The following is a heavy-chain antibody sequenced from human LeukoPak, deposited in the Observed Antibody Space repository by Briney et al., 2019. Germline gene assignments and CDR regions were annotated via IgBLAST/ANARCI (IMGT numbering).Heavy chain of an antibody. CDR3: AKGYDSSTWYNFDY. Sequence: XAXVXFITGNSGSIYYADSGRGRLTISRDNSKNTLYLQMNSLRAEDTAIYYCAKGYDSSTWYNFDYWGQGTLVSVSS. D-gene: IGHD6-13*01. CDR2: ITGNSGSI. J-gene: IGHJ4*02. V-gene: IGHV3-23*01.